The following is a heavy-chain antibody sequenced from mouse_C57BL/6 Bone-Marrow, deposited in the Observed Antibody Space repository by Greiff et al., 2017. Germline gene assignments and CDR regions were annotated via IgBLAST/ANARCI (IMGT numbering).Heavy chain of an antibody. CDR1: GYSFTDYN. V-gene: IGHV1-39*01. J-gene: IGHJ4*01. D-gene: IGHD2-4*01. Sequence: VQLKESGPELVKPGASVKISCKASGYSFTDYNMNWVKQSNGKSLEWIGVINPNYGTTSYNQKFKGKATLTVDQSSSTAYMQPNSLTSEDSAVYYCARGLIYYDYGFYAMDYWGQGTSVTVSS. CDR2: INPNYGTT. CDR3: ARGLIYYDYGFYAMDY.